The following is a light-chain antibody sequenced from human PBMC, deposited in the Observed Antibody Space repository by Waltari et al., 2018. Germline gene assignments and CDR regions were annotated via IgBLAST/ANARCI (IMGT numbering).Light chain of an antibody. J-gene: IGKJ3*01. Sequence: IVMTQSPLSLAVTPGEPASISCRSNQSLRHSHGYKYLDWYLQKPGQSPQLLIYLGSNRASGVPERFSGSGSGTDFTLRISRVEAEDVGVYYCMQALQLFTFGPGTKVDLK. CDR3: MQALQLFT. CDR1: QSLRHSHGYKY. V-gene: IGKV2-28*01. CDR2: LGS.